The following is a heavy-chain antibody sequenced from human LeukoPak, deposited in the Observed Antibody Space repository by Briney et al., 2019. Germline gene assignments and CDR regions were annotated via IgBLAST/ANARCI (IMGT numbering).Heavy chain of an antibody. CDR3: ARGRSSYYYDSSGYYRNNWFDP. J-gene: IGHJ5*02. CDR1: GGSFSGYY. Sequence: SETLSLTCAVYGGSFSGYYWSWIRQPPGKGLEWIGEINHSGSTNYNPSLKSRVTISVGTSKNQFSLKLSSVTAADTAVYYCARGRSSYYYDSSGYYRNNWFDPWGQGTLVTVSS. V-gene: IGHV4-34*01. D-gene: IGHD3-22*01. CDR2: INHSGST.